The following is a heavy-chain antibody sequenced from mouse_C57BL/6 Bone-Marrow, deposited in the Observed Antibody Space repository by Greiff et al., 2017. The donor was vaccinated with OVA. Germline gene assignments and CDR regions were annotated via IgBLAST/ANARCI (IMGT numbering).Heavy chain of an antibody. V-gene: IGHV10-1*01. J-gene: IGHJ4*01. D-gene: IGHD1-1*01. CDR1: GFSFNTYA. Sequence: VQLKESGGGLVQPKGSLKLSCAASGFSFNTYAMNWVRQAPGKGLEWVARIRSKSNNYATYYADSVKDRFTISRDDSESMLYLQMNNLKTEDTAMYYCAYGSSPYYAMDYWGQGTSVTVSS. CDR2: IRSKSNNYAT. CDR3: AYGSSPYYAMDY.